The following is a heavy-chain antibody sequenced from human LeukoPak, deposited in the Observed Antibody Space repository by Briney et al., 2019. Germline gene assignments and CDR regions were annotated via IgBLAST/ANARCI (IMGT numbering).Heavy chain of an antibody. CDR3: ARREYYDYVWGSYRSRKAFDY. D-gene: IGHD3-16*02. V-gene: IGHV4-34*01. CDR2: INHSGST. J-gene: IGHJ4*02. Sequence: PSETLSLTCAVYGGSFSGYYWSWIRQPPGKGLEWIGEINHSGSTNYNPSLKSRVTISVDTSKNQFSLKLSSVTAADTAVYYCARREYYDYVWGSYRSRKAFDYWGQGTLVTVSS. CDR1: GGSFSGYY.